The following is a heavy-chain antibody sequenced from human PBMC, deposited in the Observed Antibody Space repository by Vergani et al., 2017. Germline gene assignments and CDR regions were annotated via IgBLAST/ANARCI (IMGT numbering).Heavy chain of an antibody. V-gene: IGHV3-74*01. D-gene: IGHD3-3*01. Sequence: EVQLVESGGGLVQPGGSLRLSCAASGFTFSSYWMHWVRQAPGKGLVWVSRINSDGSSTSYADSVKGRFTISRDNAKNTLYLQMNSLRAEDTAVYYCARDLLPNYDFWSGYSHAYYCCYSMDVWGRRTTITVSS. J-gene: IGHJ6*02. CDR2: INSDGSST. CDR3: ARDLLPNYDFWSGYSHAYYCCYSMDV. CDR1: GFTFSSYW.